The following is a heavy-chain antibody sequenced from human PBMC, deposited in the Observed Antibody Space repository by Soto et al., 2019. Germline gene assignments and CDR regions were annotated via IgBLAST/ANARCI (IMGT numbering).Heavy chain of an antibody. J-gene: IGHJ5*02. CDR1: GYTFSGYY. CDR3: ARGERMDP. CDR2: INANSGDT. V-gene: IGHV1-2*02. Sequence: QGQLVQSGAEVKKPGASVKVSCKASGYTFSGYYMNWVRQAPGQGLEGTGWINANSGDTKYAQKFQGRVTMTRDTSISTAYMELNRLRSDDTAVYYCARGERMDPWGQGTLVTVSS. D-gene: IGHD6-25*01.